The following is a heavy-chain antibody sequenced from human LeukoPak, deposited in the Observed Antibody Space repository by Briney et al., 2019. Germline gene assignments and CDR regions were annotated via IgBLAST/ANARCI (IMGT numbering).Heavy chain of an antibody. V-gene: IGHV3-23*01. CDR2: ISGNGHQT. Sequence: PGGSRRLSCSASGFTFSRFAMTWVRQVPGRGLEWVSTISGNGHQTYYADSVKGRLSVSRDNSKNILYLQMDSLRADDSALYYCAKDANYYDSSGYFIPFDYWGQGTLVTVSS. CDR1: GFTFSRFA. CDR3: AKDANYYDSSGYFIPFDY. D-gene: IGHD3-22*01. J-gene: IGHJ4*02.